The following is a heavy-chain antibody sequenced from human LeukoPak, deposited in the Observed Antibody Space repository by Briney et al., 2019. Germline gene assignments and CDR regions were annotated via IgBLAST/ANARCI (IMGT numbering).Heavy chain of an antibody. J-gene: IGHJ4*02. D-gene: IGHD2-2*01. Sequence: ASVKVSCKASGYTFTGYYMHWVRQAPGQGLEWMGWINPNSGGTNYAQKFQGRVTMTRDTSISTAYMELSRLRSDDTAVYYCARSELGIVVVPAAIDYWGQGTLVTVSS. CDR2: INPNSGGT. CDR3: ARSELGIVVVPAAIDY. CDR1: GYTFTGYY. V-gene: IGHV1-2*02.